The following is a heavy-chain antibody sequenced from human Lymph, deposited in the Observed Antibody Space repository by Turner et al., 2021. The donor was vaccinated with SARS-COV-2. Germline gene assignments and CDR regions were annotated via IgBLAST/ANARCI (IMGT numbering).Heavy chain of an antibody. Sequence: EVQLLESGGGLVQPGGSLRLSCAASGFTFNNYAMSWVRQAPGKGLEWVSNISGSGGSTYYADSVKGRFTISRDNSKNTLYLQMKSLRAEDTAVYYCANLYPTVSWEFPYAMDVWGQGTTVTVSS. D-gene: IGHD3-16*01. CDR3: ANLYPTVSWEFPYAMDV. J-gene: IGHJ6*02. CDR1: GFTFNNYA. CDR2: ISGSGGST. V-gene: IGHV3-23*01.